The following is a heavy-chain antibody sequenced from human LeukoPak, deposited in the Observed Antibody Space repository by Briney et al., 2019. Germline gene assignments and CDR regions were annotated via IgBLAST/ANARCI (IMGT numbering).Heavy chain of an antibody. CDR3: AKGLFLYCSGGSCYQIGGMDV. CDR1: GFTFSSYG. D-gene: IGHD2-15*01. J-gene: IGHJ6*02. Sequence: GGSLRLSCAASGFTFSSYGMHWVRRAPGKGLEWVAVISYDGSNKYYADSVKGRFTISRDNSKNTLYLQMNSLRAEDTAVYYCAKGLFLYCSGGSCYQIGGMDVWGQGTTVTVSS. CDR2: ISYDGSNK. V-gene: IGHV3-30*18.